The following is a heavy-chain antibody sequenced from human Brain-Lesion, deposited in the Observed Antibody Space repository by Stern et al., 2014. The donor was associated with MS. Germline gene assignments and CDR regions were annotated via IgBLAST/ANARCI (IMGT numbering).Heavy chain of an antibody. V-gene: IGHV4-61*02. J-gene: IGHJ6*02. Sequence: QVQLQESGPGLVKPSQTLSLSCTVSGGSISSGGYYWSWIRQPAGKGLEWIGRIFNSGSTSYNPPPTRRVNISIETAKNQFSLRLNSMTAADTAVYYCARGRVVPGFQYYATDVWGQGTTVIVSS. CDR3: ARGRVVPGFQYYATDV. D-gene: IGHD2-2*01. CDR1: GGSISSGGYY. CDR2: IFNSGST.